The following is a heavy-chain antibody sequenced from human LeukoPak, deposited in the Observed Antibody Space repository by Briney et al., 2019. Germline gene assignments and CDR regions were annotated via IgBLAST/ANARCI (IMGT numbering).Heavy chain of an antibody. V-gene: IGHV4-39*07. Sequence: SETLSLTCSVSGRSISSSSSYWGWIRQPPGKGLEWIGSIYYSGSTYYNPSLKSRVTISVDTSKNQLSLKLSSVTAADTAVYYCARVPTVTFFDYWGQGTLVTVSS. CDR3: ARVPTVTFFDY. CDR2: IYYSGST. CDR1: GRSISSSSSY. J-gene: IGHJ4*02. D-gene: IGHD4-17*01.